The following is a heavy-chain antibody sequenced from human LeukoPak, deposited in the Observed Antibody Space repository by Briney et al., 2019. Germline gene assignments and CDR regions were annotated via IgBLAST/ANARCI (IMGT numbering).Heavy chain of an antibody. CDR1: GYTFTGYY. V-gene: IGHV1-2*02. CDR3: ARSTVTPPAYYYYYMDV. CDR2: INPNSGGT. J-gene: IGHJ6*03. D-gene: IGHD4-11*01. Sequence: ASVTVSCKASGYTFTGYYMHWVRQAPGQGLEWMGWINPNSGGTNYAQKFQGRVTMTRDTSISTAYMELSRLRSDDTAVYYCARSTVTPPAYYYYYMDVWGKGTTVTVSS.